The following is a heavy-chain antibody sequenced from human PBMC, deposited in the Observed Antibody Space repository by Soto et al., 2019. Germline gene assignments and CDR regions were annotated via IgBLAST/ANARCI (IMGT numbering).Heavy chain of an antibody. D-gene: IGHD5-12*01. CDR3: ARAGDDSGYADY. CDR1: GGSFSDYY. CDR2: INHRGST. V-gene: IGHV4-34*01. J-gene: IGHJ4*02. Sequence: KASETLSLTCAVYGGSFSDYYWTWIRQPPGKGLEWIGEINHRGSTNYSPSLKSRVTISVDTSKNQVSLRLSSVTAADTAVYYCARAGDDSGYADYWGQGTLVTVSS.